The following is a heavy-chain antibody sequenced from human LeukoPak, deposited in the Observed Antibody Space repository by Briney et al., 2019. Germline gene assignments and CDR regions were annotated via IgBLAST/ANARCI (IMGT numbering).Heavy chain of an antibody. CDR3: ARGWLADTTVVTPYNY. CDR1: GGTFSSYD. Sequence: GASVEVSCKASGGTFSSYDFSWVRQAPGQGLEWMGGITPMFGTSKHAQKFQGRVTITAVESLRTVYMELSSLRSEDTAVYYCARGWLADTTVVTPYNYWGQGTLVTVSS. D-gene: IGHD4-23*01. CDR2: ITPMFGTS. J-gene: IGHJ4*02. V-gene: IGHV1-69*13.